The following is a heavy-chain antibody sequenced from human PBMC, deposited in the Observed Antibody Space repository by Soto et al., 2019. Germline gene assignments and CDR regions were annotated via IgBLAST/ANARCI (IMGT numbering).Heavy chain of an antibody. D-gene: IGHD2-21*02. V-gene: IGHV3-30-3*01. Sequence: QVQLVESGGGVVQPGRSLRLSCAASGFTFSSYAMHWVRQAPGKGLEWVAVISYDGSNKYYADSVKGRFTISRDNSKNTLYLQMNRLRAEDTAVYYCARDRLVTAHFDYWGQGTLVTVSS. CDR2: ISYDGSNK. CDR3: ARDRLVTAHFDY. J-gene: IGHJ4*02. CDR1: GFTFSSYA.